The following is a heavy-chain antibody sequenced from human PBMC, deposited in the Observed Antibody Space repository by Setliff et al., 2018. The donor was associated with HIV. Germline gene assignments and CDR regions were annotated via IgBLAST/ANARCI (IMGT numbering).Heavy chain of an antibody. D-gene: IGHD3-16*01. Sequence: GGSLRLSCAASGFTVSDTHMTWVRQAPGKGLEWVSFIYSDGRTYYAESVKGRFTISRDDSKNTLYLQMHSLRAEDTAAYYCAKGVKWLDPWGQGIQVTVSS. CDR2: IYSDGRT. CDR1: GFTVSDTH. V-gene: IGHV3-53*01. J-gene: IGHJ5*02. CDR3: AKGVKWLDP.